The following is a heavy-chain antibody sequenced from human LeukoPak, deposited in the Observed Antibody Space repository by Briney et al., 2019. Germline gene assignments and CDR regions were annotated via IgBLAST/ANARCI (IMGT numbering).Heavy chain of an antibody. CDR3: AREHYRVRGPETWFDP. Sequence: ASVKVSCKASGYNINNYGIIWVRLAPRHGLERMGWINPYNGDTDYAQKFQDRVTMTTDTSTSTAYMEVRSLRSDDTAVYYCAREHYRVRGPETWFDPWGQGTFVTVSS. V-gene: IGHV1-18*01. CDR2: INPYNGDT. D-gene: IGHD3-10*01. CDR1: GYNINNYG. J-gene: IGHJ5*02.